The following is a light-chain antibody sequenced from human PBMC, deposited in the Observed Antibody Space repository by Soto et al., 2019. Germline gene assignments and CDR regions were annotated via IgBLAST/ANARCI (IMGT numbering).Light chain of an antibody. J-gene: IGKJ1*01. CDR1: QSISGY. CDR3: QQYASSPTT. CDR2: ADS. V-gene: IGKV3-20*01. Sequence: EIVLTQSPATLSLSPWARATLSCRASQSISGYLGWYQQKPGQAPRLLIYADSNRATGIPARFSGSGSGRDFTLTISRLEPEDFAVYYCQQYASSPTTFGQGTKVDIK.